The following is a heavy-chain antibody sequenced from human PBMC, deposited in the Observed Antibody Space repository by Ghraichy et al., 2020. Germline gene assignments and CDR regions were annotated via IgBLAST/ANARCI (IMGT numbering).Heavy chain of an antibody. V-gene: IGHV3-13*01. J-gene: IGHJ5*02. CDR3: VRGISRVGWFDP. Sequence: GGSLRLSCAASGFTFSNYDIHWVRQATGKGLEWVSAIGTAGDTYYRGSVKGRFTISRENAKNSLYLQMNSLRAGDTAVYYCVRGISRVGWFDPWGQGTLVTVSS. CDR2: IGTAGDT. CDR1: GFTFSNYD.